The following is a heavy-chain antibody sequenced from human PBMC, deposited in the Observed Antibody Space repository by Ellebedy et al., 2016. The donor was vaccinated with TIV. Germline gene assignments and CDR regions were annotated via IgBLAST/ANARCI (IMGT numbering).Heavy chain of an antibody. Sequence: PGGSLRLSCAASGFTFSSYSMNWVRQAPGKGLEWVSYINSRNSSIYYADSVKGRFTISRDKAKNSLYLQMNSRRAEDTAVYYCARDHMIWIFDYWGQGTLVTVSS. CDR1: GFTFSSYS. CDR3: ARDHMIWIFDY. V-gene: IGHV3-48*01. J-gene: IGHJ4*02. D-gene: IGHD3-22*01. CDR2: INSRNSSI.